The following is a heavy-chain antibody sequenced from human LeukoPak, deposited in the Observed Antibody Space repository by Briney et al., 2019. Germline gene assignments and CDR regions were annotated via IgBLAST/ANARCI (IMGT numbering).Heavy chain of an antibody. CDR1: GDPIGSSSYY. J-gene: IGHJ4*02. CDR3: ARHLSGTTMSHYFDF. CDR2: IYYSGNT. Sequence: SETLSLTCTVSGDPIGSSSYYWGWIRQPPGKGLEWIGSIYYSGNTYYNPSLKSRVTISVDTSKNQVSLKLYSVTASDAAIYYCARHLSGTTMSHYFDFWGQGTLVTVSS. V-gene: IGHV4-39*01. D-gene: IGHD1-1*01.